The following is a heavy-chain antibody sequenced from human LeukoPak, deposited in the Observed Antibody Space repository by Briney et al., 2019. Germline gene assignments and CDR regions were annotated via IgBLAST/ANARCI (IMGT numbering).Heavy chain of an antibody. CDR3: ARAYDYVWGSYRY. V-gene: IGHV4-59*01. D-gene: IGHD3-16*02. Sequence: PETLSLTCTVSGGSISSYYWSWIRQPPGKGLEWIGYIYYSGSTNYNPSLKSRVTISVDTSKNQFSLKLSSVTAADTAVYYCARAYDYVWGSYRYWGQGTLVTVSS. J-gene: IGHJ4*02. CDR2: IYYSGST. CDR1: GGSISSYY.